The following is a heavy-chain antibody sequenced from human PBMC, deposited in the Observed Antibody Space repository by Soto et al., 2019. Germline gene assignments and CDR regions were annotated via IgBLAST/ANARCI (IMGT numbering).Heavy chain of an antibody. V-gene: IGHV3-48*03. CDR3: AKDLGSSGPVYYGMDV. CDR1: GFTFSSYE. CDR2: ISSSGSTI. Sequence: PGGSLRLSCAASGFTFSSYEMNWVRQAPGKGLEWVSYISSSGSTIYYADSVKGRFTISRDNAKNSLYLQMNSLRAEDTAVYYCAKDLGSSGPVYYGMDVWGQGTTVTVSS. D-gene: IGHD3-22*01. J-gene: IGHJ6*02.